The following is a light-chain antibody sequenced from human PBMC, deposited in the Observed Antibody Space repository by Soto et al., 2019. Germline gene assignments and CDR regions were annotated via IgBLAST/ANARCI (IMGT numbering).Light chain of an antibody. CDR3: QQYGSSPGT. CDR1: QSVISNY. V-gene: IGKV3-20*01. J-gene: IGKJ1*01. Sequence: EIVLTQSPGTLSLSPGERATLSCRASQSVISNYLAWYQQKPGLAPRLLIYGASSRATGIPDRFSGSGSGTDFTLTISRLEPEDFAVYYCQQYGSSPGTFGQGTKVDIK. CDR2: GAS.